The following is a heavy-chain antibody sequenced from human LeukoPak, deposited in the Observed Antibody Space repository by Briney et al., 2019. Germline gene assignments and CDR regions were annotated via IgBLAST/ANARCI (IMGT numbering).Heavy chain of an antibody. V-gene: IGHV4-31*03. Sequence: SGTLSLTCTVSGGSISSGGYYWSWIRQHPGKGLEWIGYIYYSGSTYYNPSLKSRVTISVDTSKNQFSLKLSSVTAADTAVYYCARGIAAAGTGDLYYFDYWGQGTLVTVSS. D-gene: IGHD6-13*01. J-gene: IGHJ4*02. CDR1: GGSISSGGYY. CDR3: ARGIAAAGTGDLYYFDY. CDR2: IYYSGST.